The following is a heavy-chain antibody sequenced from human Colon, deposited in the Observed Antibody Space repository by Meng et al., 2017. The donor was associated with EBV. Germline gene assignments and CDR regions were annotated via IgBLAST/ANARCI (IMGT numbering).Heavy chain of an antibody. CDR3: ASFDHIPRRNYFDY. J-gene: IGHJ4*02. CDR1: GGSMSSGNYY. Sequence: VPLRESGPGWMDPPQTLSLPCPVSGGSMSSGNYYWSWIRQPPGKGLEWIGYIHHSGSAYYNPSLKSRVSISVDTSKNQFSLNLNSMTAADTAVYYCASFDHIPRRNYFDYWGQGTLVTVSS. CDR2: IHHSGSA. D-gene: IGHD2-21*01. V-gene: IGHV4-30-4*01.